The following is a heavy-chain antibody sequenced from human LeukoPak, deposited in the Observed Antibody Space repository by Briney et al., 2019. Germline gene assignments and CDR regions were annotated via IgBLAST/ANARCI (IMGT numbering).Heavy chain of an antibody. J-gene: IGHJ6*02. CDR1: GYTFTGYY. Sequence: SVKVSCKASGYTFTGYYMHWVRQAPGQGLEWMGWINPNSGGTNYAQKFQGRVTMTRDTSISTAYMELSRLRSDDTAVYYCARVDSAIYSSEHYYYYGIDVWGQGTTVTVSS. CDR3: ARVDSAIYSSEHYYYYGIDV. CDR2: INPNSGGT. V-gene: IGHV1-2*02. D-gene: IGHD6-25*01.